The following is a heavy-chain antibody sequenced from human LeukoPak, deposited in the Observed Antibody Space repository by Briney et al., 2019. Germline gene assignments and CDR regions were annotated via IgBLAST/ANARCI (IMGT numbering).Heavy chain of an antibody. D-gene: IGHD3-3*01. CDR2: ISGSGGST. CDR3: AKDRGDYDFWSGFLL. Sequence: PGGSLRLSCAASGFTFSSYAMSWVRQAPGKGLEWVSAISGSGGSTYYADSVKGRFTISRDNSKNTLYLQMNSLRAEDTAVYYCAKDRGDYDFWSGFLLWGQGTLVTVSS. V-gene: IGHV3-23*01. CDR1: GFTFSSYA. J-gene: IGHJ4*02.